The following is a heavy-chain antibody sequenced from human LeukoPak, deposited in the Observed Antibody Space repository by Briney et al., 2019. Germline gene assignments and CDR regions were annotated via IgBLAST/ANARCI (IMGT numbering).Heavy chain of an antibody. CDR2: IKSDGET. Sequence: GGSLRLSCAASGFSFSSYWMHWVRQAPGKGLVWVSRIKSDGETNYADSVKGRFTISRDNAKNTVSLQMNSLRAEDTGVYYCARAPSEIGGYYPEYFRHWGQGTLVTVSS. CDR3: ARAPSEIGGYYPEYFRH. CDR1: GFSFSSYW. D-gene: IGHD3-22*01. V-gene: IGHV3-74*01. J-gene: IGHJ1*01.